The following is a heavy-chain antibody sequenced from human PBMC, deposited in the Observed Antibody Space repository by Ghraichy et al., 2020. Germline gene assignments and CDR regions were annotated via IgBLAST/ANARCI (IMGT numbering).Heavy chain of an antibody. Sequence: GESLNISCTASGFTFGDYAMSWFRQAPGKGLEWVGFIRSKAYGGTTEYAASVKGRFTISRDDSKSIAYLQMNSLKTEDTAVYYCTRDQLGWLLFDYWGQGTLVTVSS. CDR1: GFTFGDYA. V-gene: IGHV3-49*03. J-gene: IGHJ4*02. CDR2: IRSKAYGGTT. D-gene: IGHD2-21*02. CDR3: TRDQLGWLLFDY.